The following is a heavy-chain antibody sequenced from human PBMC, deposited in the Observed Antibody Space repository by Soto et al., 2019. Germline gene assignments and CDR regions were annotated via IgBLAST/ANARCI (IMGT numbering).Heavy chain of an antibody. D-gene: IGHD1-26*01. J-gene: IGHJ5*02. V-gene: IGHV4-59*12. Sequence: PSETLSLTCSVSGGSISSGYWTWIRHPPGKGLEWIGYIYLGGSINYDPSLKSRVIISVDRSKNQFSLKLSSVTAADTAVYYCARTPTPWGQGTLVTVSS. CDR2: IYLGGSI. CDR1: GGSISSGY. CDR3: ARTPTP.